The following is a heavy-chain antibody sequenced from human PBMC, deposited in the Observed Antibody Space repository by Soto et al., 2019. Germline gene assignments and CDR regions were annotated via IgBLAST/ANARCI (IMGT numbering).Heavy chain of an antibody. V-gene: IGHV1-69*01. D-gene: IGHD6-6*01. CDR2: IIPIFGTA. J-gene: IGHJ6*02. CDR3: ASPYSSSSSHYYGMDV. CDR1: GGTFSSYA. Sequence: QVQLVQSGAEVKKPGSSVKVSCKASGGTFSSYAISWVRQAPGQGLEWMGGIIPIFGTANYAQKFQGRVTITADESTSPAYMELSSLRSEDTAVYYCASPYSSSSSHYYGMDVWGQGTTVTVSS.